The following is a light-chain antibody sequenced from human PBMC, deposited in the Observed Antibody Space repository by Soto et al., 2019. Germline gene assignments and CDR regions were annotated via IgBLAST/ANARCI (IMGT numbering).Light chain of an antibody. V-gene: IGKV4-1*01. CDR3: QQYYSTPLT. Sequence: VMTQSPDSLAVSLGERVTINCKSSQSVLYSSDNKNYLGWYQQKIGQSPKLLIYWASTRESGVPDRFSGSGSGTDFTLTISSLQAEDVAVYYCQQYYSTPLTFGGRTKVDIK. CDR1: QSVLYSSDNKNY. CDR2: WAS. J-gene: IGKJ4*01.